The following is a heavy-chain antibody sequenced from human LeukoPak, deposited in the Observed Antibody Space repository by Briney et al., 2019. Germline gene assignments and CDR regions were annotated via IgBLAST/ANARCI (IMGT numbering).Heavy chain of an antibody. CDR3: ARGRSGYDFDY. Sequence: SETLSLTCTVSGGSISSYYWSWIRQPPGKGLEWIGYIYYSGSTNYNPSLKSRVTISVDTSKNQFSLKLSSVTAADTAVYYCARGRSGYDFDYWGQGTLVTVSP. CDR2: IYYSGST. CDR1: GGSISSYY. J-gene: IGHJ4*02. V-gene: IGHV4-59*01. D-gene: IGHD5-12*01.